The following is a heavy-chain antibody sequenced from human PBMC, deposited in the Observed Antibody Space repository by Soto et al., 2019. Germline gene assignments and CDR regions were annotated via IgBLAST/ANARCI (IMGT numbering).Heavy chain of an antibody. J-gene: IGHJ4*02. D-gene: IGHD6-19*01. CDR1: GFTFRDYA. CDR2: ISGSGNEA. Sequence: PGGSLRLSCAASGFTFRDYAMSWVRQAPGKGLEWVADISGSGNEARHADSVRGRFTISRDNSRDTLFLQMNSLTVDDTAVYYCGKERRGSGWSVCNFWGQGTLVTVPS. V-gene: IGHV3-23*01. CDR3: GKERRGSGWSVCNF.